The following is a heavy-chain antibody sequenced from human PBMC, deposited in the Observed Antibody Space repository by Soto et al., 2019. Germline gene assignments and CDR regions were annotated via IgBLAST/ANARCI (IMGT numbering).Heavy chain of an antibody. CDR1: GITFGSRA. J-gene: IGHJ4*02. V-gene: IGHV3-23*01. Sequence: VSLLLSCVASGITFGSRAMSWVRQAPGEGLEWVSTITDSGGDAKYADSVRGRFTISRDNSKNTLYLQMSSLRAEDTAVYYCAREKSAKAAQVDYWGQGTLVTVSS. CDR3: AREKSAKAAQVDY. CDR2: ITDSGGDA. D-gene: IGHD6-13*01.